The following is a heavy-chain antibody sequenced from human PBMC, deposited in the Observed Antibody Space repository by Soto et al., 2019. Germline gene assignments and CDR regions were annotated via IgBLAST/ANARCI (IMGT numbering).Heavy chain of an antibody. Sequence: ASVKVSCKASGYTFTSYYMHWVRQAPGQGLEWMGIINPSGGSTSYAQKFQGRVTMTRDTSTSTVYMELSSLRSEDTAVYYCARGGHIVVVTAIVPPDAFDIWGQGTMVTVSS. CDR2: INPSGGST. D-gene: IGHD2-21*02. J-gene: IGHJ3*02. CDR3: ARGGHIVVVTAIVPPDAFDI. CDR1: GYTFTSYY. V-gene: IGHV1-46*01.